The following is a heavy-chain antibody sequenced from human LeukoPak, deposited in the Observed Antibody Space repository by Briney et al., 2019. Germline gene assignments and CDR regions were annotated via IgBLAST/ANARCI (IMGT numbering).Heavy chain of an antibody. V-gene: IGHV3-30*18. CDR2: ISYDGSNK. J-gene: IGHJ4*02. CDR3: AKARAMGSGYYLDYFDY. D-gene: IGHD3-10*01. Sequence: GRSLRLSCAASGFTFSSFGMHWVRQAPGKGLEWLAVISYDGSNKYYADSVKGRFTISRDNSENTVYMQMNSLKTEDTAVYYCAKARAMGSGYYLDYFDYWGQGTLVTVSS. CDR1: GFTFSSFG.